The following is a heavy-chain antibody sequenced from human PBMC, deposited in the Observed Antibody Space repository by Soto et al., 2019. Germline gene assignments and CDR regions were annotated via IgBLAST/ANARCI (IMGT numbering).Heavy chain of an antibody. CDR2: IYYSGST. J-gene: IGHJ3*02. Sequence: QLQLQESGPGLVKPSETLSLTCTVSGGSISSSSYYWGWIRQPPWKGLEWIGSIYYSGSTYYNPSLKSRVTISVDTSKNQFSLKLSSVTAADTAVYYCATSPSRKAFDIWGQGTMVNVSS. CDR3: ATSPSRKAFDI. CDR1: GGSISSSSYY. V-gene: IGHV4-39*01.